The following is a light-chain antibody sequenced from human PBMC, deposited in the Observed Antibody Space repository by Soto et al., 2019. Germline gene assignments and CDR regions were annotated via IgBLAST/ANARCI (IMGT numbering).Light chain of an antibody. Sequence: EIVMTQSPATLSVSPGESATLSCRASQSLSSNLAWYQQKPGQAPRLLIYGASTRATGIPARFSGSGSGTEFTLTISSLQSEDFAVYYCQQYNNWPGTFGGGTKVEIK. J-gene: IGKJ4*01. CDR1: QSLSSN. V-gene: IGKV3-15*01. CDR2: GAS. CDR3: QQYNNWPGT.